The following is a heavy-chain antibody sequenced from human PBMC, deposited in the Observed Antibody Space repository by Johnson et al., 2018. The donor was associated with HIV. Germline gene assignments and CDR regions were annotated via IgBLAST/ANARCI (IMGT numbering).Heavy chain of an antibody. CDR2: IRRGGSSASVI. CDR3: SSDYGDYDHAFDI. D-gene: IGHD4-17*01. Sequence: QVQLVESGGDLVQPGGSLRLSCAASGFSFSDYFVSWIRQAPGKGLEWVSYIRRGGSSASVIYYADSVKGRFTISREKAENSVYLPMTRLRSDDTAVYYCSSDYGDYDHAFDIGGRGTVVTVTS. CDR1: GFSFSDYF. V-gene: IGHV3-11*04. J-gene: IGHJ3*02.